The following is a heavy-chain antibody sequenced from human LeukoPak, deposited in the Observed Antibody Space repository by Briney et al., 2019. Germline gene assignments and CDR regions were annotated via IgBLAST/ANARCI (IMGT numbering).Heavy chain of an antibody. V-gene: IGHV3-30*18. CDR2: ISYDGSNK. Sequence: SGGSLRLSCTASGFTFSSYGMHWVRQAPGKGLEWVAVISYDGSNKYYADSVKGRFTISRDNSKNTLYLQMNSLRAEDTAVYYCAKEGMYSSSWSPRGHYYYGMDVWGQGTTVTVSS. CDR3: AKEGMYSSSWSPRGHYYYGMDV. J-gene: IGHJ6*02. D-gene: IGHD6-13*01. CDR1: GFTFSSYG.